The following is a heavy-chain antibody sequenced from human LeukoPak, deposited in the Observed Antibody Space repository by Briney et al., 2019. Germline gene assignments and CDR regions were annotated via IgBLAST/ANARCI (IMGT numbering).Heavy chain of an antibody. CDR2: IKQDGGEK. CDR3: ARDRGRIVATPFDY. CDR1: GFTFSSYW. Sequence: GGSLRLFCAASGFTFSSYWMSWVRQAPGKGLECVANIKQDGGEKYYVDSVKGRFTISRDNAMNSLYLQMNSLRAEDTAVYYCARDRGRIVATPFDYWGQGTLVTVSS. V-gene: IGHV3-7*01. D-gene: IGHD5-12*01. J-gene: IGHJ4*02.